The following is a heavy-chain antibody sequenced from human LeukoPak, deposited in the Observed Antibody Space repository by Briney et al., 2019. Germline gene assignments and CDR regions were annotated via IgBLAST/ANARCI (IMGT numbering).Heavy chain of an antibody. J-gene: IGHJ4*02. CDR1: GFTFSSYA. CDR3: ARDAIAAAESTY. CDR2: ISGSGGST. D-gene: IGHD6-13*01. Sequence: LSGGSLRLSCAASGFTFSSYAMSWVRQAPGKGLEWVSAISGSGGSTYYADSVKGRFTISRDNSKNTLYLQMNSLRAEDTAVYYCARDAIAAAESTYWGQGTLVTVSS. V-gene: IGHV3-23*01.